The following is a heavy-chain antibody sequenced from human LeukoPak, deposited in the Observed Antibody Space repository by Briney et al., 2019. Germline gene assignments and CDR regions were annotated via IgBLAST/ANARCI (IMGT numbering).Heavy chain of an antibody. Sequence: ASVKVSCKASGYTLTSYGISWVRQAPGQGLEWMGWISAYNGNTNYAQKLQGRVTMTTDTSTSTAYMELRSLRSDDTAVYYCARDPSYGDYSRGDAFDIWGQGTMVTVSS. CDR3: ARDPSYGDYSRGDAFDI. V-gene: IGHV1-18*01. CDR2: ISAYNGNT. CDR1: GYTLTSYG. D-gene: IGHD4-17*01. J-gene: IGHJ3*02.